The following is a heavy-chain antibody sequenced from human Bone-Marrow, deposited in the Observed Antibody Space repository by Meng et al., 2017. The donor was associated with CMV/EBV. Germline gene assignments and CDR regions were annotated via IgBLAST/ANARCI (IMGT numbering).Heavy chain of an antibody. Sequence: GESLKISCAASGFTFNTYSMHWLRQAPGKGLEWVAVISYHESNKYYADSVKGRFTISRDNSTNNLYLQMNNLRPEETAVYYCARDKPEYNNVNIHYDYGMDVWGQGTTVTVSS. V-gene: IGHV3-30*04. J-gene: IGHJ6*02. CDR3: ARDKPEYNNVNIHYDYGMDV. D-gene: IGHD1-14*01. CDR1: GFTFNTYS. CDR2: ISYHESNK.